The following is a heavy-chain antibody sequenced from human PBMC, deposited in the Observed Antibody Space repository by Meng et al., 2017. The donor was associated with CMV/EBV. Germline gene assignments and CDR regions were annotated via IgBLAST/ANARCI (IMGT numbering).Heavy chain of an antibody. V-gene: IGHV3-23*01. CDR2: ISGSGGST. D-gene: IGHD3-22*01. CDR1: GFTFSSYA. CDR3: AKGGYYDISGTLPSFDY. Sequence: GGSLRLSFAASGFTFSSYAMSWVRQPPGKGLEWVSAISGSGGSTYYADPVKGRFPISRDNSKNTLYLQMNSLRAEDTAVYYCAKGGYYDISGTLPSFDYWGQGTLVTVSS. J-gene: IGHJ4*02.